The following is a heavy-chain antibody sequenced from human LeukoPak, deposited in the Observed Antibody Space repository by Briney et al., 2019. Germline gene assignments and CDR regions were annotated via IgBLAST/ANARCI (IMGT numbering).Heavy chain of an antibody. CDR1: GGTFSSYA. J-gene: IGHJ5*02. CDR2: INPSGGST. V-gene: IGHV1-46*01. D-gene: IGHD6-13*01. Sequence: ASVKVSCKASGGTFSSYAISWVRQAPGQGLEWMGIINPSGGSTSYAQKFQGRVTMTRDTSTSTVYMELSSLRSEDTAVYYCARAAAGKADNWFDPWGQGTLVTVSS. CDR3: ARAAAGKADNWFDP.